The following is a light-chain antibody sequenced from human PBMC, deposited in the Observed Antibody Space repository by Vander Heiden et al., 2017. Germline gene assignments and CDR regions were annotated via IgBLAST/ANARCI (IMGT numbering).Light chain of an antibody. CDR1: QHVKTS. CDR2: GAS. Sequence: IRMTQSPSSFSASTGDRVTLTCRASQHVKTSLAWYQQKPGEAPNLLIFGASTLQSGVPSRFSGSGSGTDFTLTIDSLQPEDSATYYCQQYYSYPLTFGGGTKIEIK. J-gene: IGKJ4*01. CDR3: QQYYSYPLT. V-gene: IGKV1-8*01.